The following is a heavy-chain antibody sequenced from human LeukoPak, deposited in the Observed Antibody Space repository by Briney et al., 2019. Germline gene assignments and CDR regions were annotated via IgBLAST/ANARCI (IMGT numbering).Heavy chain of an antibody. D-gene: IGHD3-10*01. CDR1: GFDFHNYV. V-gene: IGHV3-30-3*01. CDR2: ISYAVNIK. J-gene: IGHJ4*02. CDR3: VREGYYESGSSPTFYFDY. Sequence: GGSLRLSCAASGFDFHNYVIHWVRQAPGKGLEWVAVISYAVNIKYYADSVKGRFTISRDSSSKTVFLQKNSLRTEDTAVYYCVREGYYESGSSPTFYFDYWGQGTLVTVSS.